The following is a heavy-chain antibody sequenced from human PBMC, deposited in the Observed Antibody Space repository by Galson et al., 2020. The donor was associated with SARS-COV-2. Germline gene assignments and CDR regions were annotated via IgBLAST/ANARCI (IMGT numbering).Heavy chain of an antibody. CDR2: IKSGGDT. J-gene: IGHJ6*03. CDR3: ARGRQGVVPSPVLGLGPFYCYYYMDV. CDR1: GGSFSGYS. V-gene: IGHV4-34*01. Sequence: SETLSLTCAVYGGSFSGYSWTWIRQTPGKGLEWIGEIKSGGDTKYSPSLSGRVTLSVDTSRNQFSLKLTSVSAADTALYFCARGRQGVVPSPVLGLGPFYCYYYMDVWGKGTTVIVSS. D-gene: IGHD3-16*01.